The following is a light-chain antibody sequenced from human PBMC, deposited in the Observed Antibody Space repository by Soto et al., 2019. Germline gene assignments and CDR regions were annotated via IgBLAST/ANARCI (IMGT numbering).Light chain of an antibody. J-gene: IGLJ2*01. CDR3: GTWDSSLSAGV. V-gene: IGLV1-51*02. CDR2: ENN. CDR1: SSNIGNNY. Sequence: QSVLTQPPSVSAAPGQKVTISCSGSSSNIGNNYVSWYQQLPGTAPKLLIYENNKGPSGIPDRFSGSKSGTSATLGITVLQTGDEADYYCGTWDSSLSAGVFGGGTKLTVL.